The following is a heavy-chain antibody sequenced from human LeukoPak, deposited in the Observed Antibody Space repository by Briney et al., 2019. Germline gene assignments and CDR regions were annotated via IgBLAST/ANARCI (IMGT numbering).Heavy chain of an antibody. CDR3: ARHGYCSGGSCYWDY. Sequence: SETLSLTCAVYGGSFSGYYWSWIRQPPGKGLEWIGEINHSGSTRYNPSLKSRVAISVNTSNNQVSLKLSSVTAADTGVYYCARHGYCSGGSCYWDYWGQGTLVSVS. CDR2: INHSGST. CDR1: GGSFSGYY. V-gene: IGHV4-34*01. J-gene: IGHJ4*02. D-gene: IGHD2-15*01.